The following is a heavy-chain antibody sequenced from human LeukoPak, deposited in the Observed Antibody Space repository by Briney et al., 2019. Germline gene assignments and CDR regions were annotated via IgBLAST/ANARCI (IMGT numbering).Heavy chain of an antibody. CDR1: GFTFSSYA. V-gene: IGHV3-23*01. CDR2: ISGSGGST. J-gene: IGHJ6*03. CDR3: ASSPADSSSWYVYYYYMDV. Sequence: GGSLRLSCAASGFTFSSYAMSWVRQAPGKGLEWVSAISGSGGSTYYADSVKGRFTISRDNSKNTLYLQMNSLRAEDTAVYYCASSPADSSSWYVYYYYMDVWGKGTTVTVSS. D-gene: IGHD6-13*01.